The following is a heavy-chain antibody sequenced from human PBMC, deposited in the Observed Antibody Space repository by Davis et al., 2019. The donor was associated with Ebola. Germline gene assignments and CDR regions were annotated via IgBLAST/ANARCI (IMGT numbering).Heavy chain of an antibody. D-gene: IGHD3-10*01. Sequence: GESLKISCKASGYTFTSHCIGWVRQLPGKGLEWMAIIYTGDYDTRYSPSFRGQVTISADNSISTAYLQCSSLKTSDAAMLYCVRHRRFGVLHQEFDAWGQGTLVTVSS. CDR3: VRHRRFGVLHQEFDA. J-gene: IGHJ5*02. CDR2: IYTGDYDT. V-gene: IGHV5-51*01. CDR1: GYTFTSHC.